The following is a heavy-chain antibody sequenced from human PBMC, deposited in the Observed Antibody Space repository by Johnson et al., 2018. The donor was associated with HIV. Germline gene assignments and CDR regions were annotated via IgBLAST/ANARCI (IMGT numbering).Heavy chain of an antibody. CDR1: GFTVSSNY. D-gene: IGHD3-10*01. V-gene: IGHV3-66*01. J-gene: IGHJ3*02. CDR3: ARASYYYGSADI. Sequence: VLLVESGGGLVQPGGSLRLSCAASGFTVSSNYMSWVLQAPGKGLEWVSVIYSGGSTYYADSVKGRFTISRDNAKKSLFLQMNSLRAEDTAVYYCARASYYYGSADIWGQGTMVTVSS. CDR2: IYSGGST.